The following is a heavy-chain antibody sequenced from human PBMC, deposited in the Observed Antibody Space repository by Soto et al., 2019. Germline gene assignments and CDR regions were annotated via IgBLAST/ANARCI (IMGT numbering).Heavy chain of an antibody. J-gene: IGHJ6*02. CDR3: ARVSERDIVVVPAALTLAPYYYYGMDV. CDR2: IIPIFGTA. Sequence: EASVKVSCKASGRTFSSYASSWVRQAPGQGLEWMGGIIPIFGTANYAQKFQGRVTITADESTSTAYMELSSLRSEDTAVYYCARVSERDIVVVPAALTLAPYYYYGMDVWGQGTTVTVS. CDR1: GRTFSSYA. V-gene: IGHV1-69*13. D-gene: IGHD2-2*01.